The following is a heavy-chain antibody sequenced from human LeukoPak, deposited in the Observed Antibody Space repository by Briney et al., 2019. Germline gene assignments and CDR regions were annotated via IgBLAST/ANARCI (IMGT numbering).Heavy chain of an antibody. CDR1: GFTFSDYY. J-gene: IGHJ4*02. CDR2: ISSSSSYT. D-gene: IGHD3-9*01. Sequence: PGGSLRLSCAASGFTFSDYYMSWIRQAPGKGLEWVSYISSSSSYTNYADSVEGRFTISRDNAKNSLYLQMNSLRAEDTAVYYCARRYFDWLLSGLDYFDYWGQGTLVTVSS. V-gene: IGHV3-11*06. CDR3: ARRYFDWLLSGLDYFDY.